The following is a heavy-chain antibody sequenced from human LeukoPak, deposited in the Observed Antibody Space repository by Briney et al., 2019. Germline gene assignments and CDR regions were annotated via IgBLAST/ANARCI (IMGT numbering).Heavy chain of an antibody. CDR3: ARDKYYDILTGPGY. V-gene: IGHV3-30*04. Sequence: PGGSLRLSCAASGFTFSSYAMHWVRQAPGKGLEWVAVISYDGSNKYYADSVKGRFTISRDNSKNTLYLQMNSLRAEDTAVYYCARDKYYDILTGPGYWGQGTLVTVSS. D-gene: IGHD3-9*01. CDR2: ISYDGSNK. CDR1: GFTFSSYA. J-gene: IGHJ4*02.